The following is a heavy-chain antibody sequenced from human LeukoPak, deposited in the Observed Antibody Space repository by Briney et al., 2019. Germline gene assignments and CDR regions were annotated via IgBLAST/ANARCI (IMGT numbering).Heavy chain of an antibody. Sequence: SETLSLTCAVYGGSFSGYYWSWIRQPAGKGLEWIGRIYTSGSTNYNPSLKSRVTISVDTSKNQFSLKLSSVTAADTAVYYCARECITMVRGVITAFNYWGQGTLVTVSS. J-gene: IGHJ4*02. CDR2: IYTSGST. D-gene: IGHD3-10*01. CDR3: ARECITMVRGVITAFNY. V-gene: IGHV4-4*07. CDR1: GGSFSGYY.